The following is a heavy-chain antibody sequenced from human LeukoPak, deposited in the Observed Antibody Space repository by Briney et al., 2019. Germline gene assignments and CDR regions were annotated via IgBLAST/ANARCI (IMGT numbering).Heavy chain of an antibody. Sequence: PGRSLRLSCAASGFTFSSYAMHWVRQAPGQGLEWMGWINPNSGGTNYAQKFQGWVTMTRDTSISTAYMELSRLRSDDTAVYYCARDRYSSGSDFDYWGQGTLVTVSS. J-gene: IGHJ4*02. CDR3: ARDRYSSGSDFDY. D-gene: IGHD6-19*01. V-gene: IGHV1-2*04. CDR1: GFTFSSYA. CDR2: INPNSGGT.